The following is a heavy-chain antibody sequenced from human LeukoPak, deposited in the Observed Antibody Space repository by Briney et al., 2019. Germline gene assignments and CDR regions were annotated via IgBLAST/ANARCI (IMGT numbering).Heavy chain of an antibody. CDR3: AREGGSTPFDY. CDR1: GYTCTSYG. Sequence: SVTVSCTASGYTCTSYGISWVRQAPGPGLEWMGGIIPIFGTANYAQKFQGRVTITTDESTSTAYMELSSLRSEDTAVYYCAREGGSTPFDYWGQGTLGTVSS. D-gene: IGHD2-15*01. CDR2: IIPIFGTA. V-gene: IGHV1-69*05. J-gene: IGHJ4*02.